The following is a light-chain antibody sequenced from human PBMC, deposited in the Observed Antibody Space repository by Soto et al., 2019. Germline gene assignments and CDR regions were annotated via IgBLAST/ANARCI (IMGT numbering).Light chain of an antibody. CDR3: SSYAGSRTYV. Sequence: QSALTQPASVSGSPGQSITISCTGTSSDIGGYKYVSWYQHHPGKVPQLIIYEGSKRPSGVSNRFSGSRSGNTASLTISGLLAEDEADYYCSSYAGSRTYVFGTGTKVTVL. J-gene: IGLJ1*01. CDR1: SSDIGGYKY. CDR2: EGS. V-gene: IGLV2-23*01.